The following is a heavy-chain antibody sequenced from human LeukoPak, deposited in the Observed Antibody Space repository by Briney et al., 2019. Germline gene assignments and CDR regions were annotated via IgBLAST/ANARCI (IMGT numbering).Heavy chain of an antibody. Sequence: SETLSLTCTVSDGAIAGYSWSWIRQPPGKVLEWIGYIYYSGSTNYNPSLKSRVTISVDTSKNQFSLQLSSATAADTAVYYCARDWMESGTTAWGEGTLVTVSS. D-gene: IGHD1-1*01. CDR3: ARDWMESGTTA. J-gene: IGHJ5*02. CDR1: DGAIAGYS. CDR2: IYYSGST. V-gene: IGHV4-59*01.